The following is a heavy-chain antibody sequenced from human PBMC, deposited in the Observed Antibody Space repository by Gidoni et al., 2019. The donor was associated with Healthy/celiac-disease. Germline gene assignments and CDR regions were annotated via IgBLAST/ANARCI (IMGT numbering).Heavy chain of an antibody. J-gene: IGHJ4*02. V-gene: IGHV3-7*03. D-gene: IGHD6-19*01. Sequence: EVQLVESGGGLVQPGGSLRLSCAASGFTFSSYWMSWVRQAPGKGLGWVANIKQDGSEKYYVDSVKGRFTISRDNAKNSLYLQMNSLRAEDTAVYYCARVHSSGWYGDWGQGTLVTVSS. CDR2: IKQDGSEK. CDR1: GFTFSSYW. CDR3: ARVHSSGWYGD.